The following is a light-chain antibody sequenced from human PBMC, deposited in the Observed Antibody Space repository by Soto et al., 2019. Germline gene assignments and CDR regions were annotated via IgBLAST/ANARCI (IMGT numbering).Light chain of an antibody. J-gene: IGKJ1*01. CDR3: QQNYRATPWT. CDR1: QSISSW. V-gene: IGKV1-5*01. CDR2: AAS. Sequence: DIQMTQSPSTLSASVGDRVTITCRASQSISSWLAWYQQKPGKAPKLLINAASSLERGVPSRFSGGGSGTDFTLNISSLQPDDFATYYCQQNYRATPWTFGQGTKV.